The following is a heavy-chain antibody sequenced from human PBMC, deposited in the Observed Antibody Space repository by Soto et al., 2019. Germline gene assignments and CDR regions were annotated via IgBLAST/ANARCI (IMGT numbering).Heavy chain of an antibody. CDR2: ISPDSGGT. Sequence: ASVKVSCKASGYTFTGYYMHWVRQAPGQGLEWVGGISPDSGGTNYAQKFQGRVTMTRDMSTTTVYMELNNLSPDDTAVYYCGRGRSGQLVVFYWGQGTPVTVSS. V-gene: IGHV1-2*02. CDR1: GYTFTGYY. D-gene: IGHD1-26*01. CDR3: GRGRSGQLVVFY. J-gene: IGHJ4*02.